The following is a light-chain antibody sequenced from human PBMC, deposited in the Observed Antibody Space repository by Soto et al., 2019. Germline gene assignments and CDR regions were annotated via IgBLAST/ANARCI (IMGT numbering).Light chain of an antibody. J-gene: IGLJ2*01. CDR2: DVF. V-gene: IGLV2-14*01. CDR3: TSYTTSSTLV. Sequence: QSALTQPASVSGSPGQSITISCTGTSSDVGGYDYVSWYQQHPGKAPKLMIYDVFSRPPGVSSRFSGSKSGNTASLTISGLQAEDEADYYCTSYTTSSTLVFGGGTKVTVL. CDR1: SSDVGGYDY.